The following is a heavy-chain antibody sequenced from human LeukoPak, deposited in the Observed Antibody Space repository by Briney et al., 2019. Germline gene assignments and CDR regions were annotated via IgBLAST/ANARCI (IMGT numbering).Heavy chain of an antibody. D-gene: IGHD3-3*01. V-gene: IGHV1-2*02. J-gene: IGHJ4*02. Sequence: ASVKVSCKASGYTFTGYYMHWVRQAPGQGLELMGWINPNSGGTNYAQKFQGRVTMTRDTSISKAYMELKSLRSDDTAVYYCARGRPWSGYYDFDYWGQGTLVTVSS. CDR2: INPNSGGT. CDR1: GYTFTGYY. CDR3: ARGRPWSGYYDFDY.